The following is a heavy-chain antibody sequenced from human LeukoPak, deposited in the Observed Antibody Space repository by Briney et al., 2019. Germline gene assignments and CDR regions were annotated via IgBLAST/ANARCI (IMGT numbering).Heavy chain of an antibody. Sequence: SQTLSLTCTVSGGSISSGGYYWSWIRQHPGKGLEWIGYIYYSGSTYYNPSLKSRVTISVDTSKNQFSLRLSSVTAADTAVYYCARERGSGSDYYYYMDVWGKGTTVTVSS. CDR2: IYYSGST. CDR3: ARERGSGSDYYYYMDV. CDR1: GGSISSGGYY. J-gene: IGHJ6*03. D-gene: IGHD3-10*01. V-gene: IGHV4-31*03.